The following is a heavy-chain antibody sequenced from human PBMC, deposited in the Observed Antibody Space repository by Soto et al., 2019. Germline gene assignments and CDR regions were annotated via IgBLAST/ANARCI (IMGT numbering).Heavy chain of an antibody. CDR1: GYTFTGYY. D-gene: IGHD5-12*01. V-gene: IGHV1-2*04. CDR2: INPNSGGT. Sequence: ASMKVSCKASGYTFTGYYMHWVRQAPGQGLEWMGWINPNSGGTNYAQKFQGWVTMTRDTSISTAYMELSRLRSDDTAVYYCARDAFSGYGPNDAFDIWGQGRMGTVSS. CDR3: ARDAFSGYGPNDAFDI. J-gene: IGHJ3*02.